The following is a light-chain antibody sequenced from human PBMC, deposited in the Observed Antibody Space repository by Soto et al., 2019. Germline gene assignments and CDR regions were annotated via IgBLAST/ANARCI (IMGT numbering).Light chain of an antibody. J-gene: IGLJ3*02. V-gene: IGLV1-40*01. CDR2: GNT. Sequence: QSVLTQPPSMSGAPGQRVTISCTGSSSNIGAGYDVHWYQLLPGTAPKLLIYGNTNRPSGVPDRFSGSKSGTSASLAITGRRAEDEADYYCQSHGSSLNSGVFGGGTKLTVL. CDR3: QSHGSSLNSGV. CDR1: SSNIGAGYD.